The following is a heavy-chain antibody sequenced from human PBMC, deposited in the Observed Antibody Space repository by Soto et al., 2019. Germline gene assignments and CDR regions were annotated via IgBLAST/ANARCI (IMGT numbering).Heavy chain of an antibody. Sequence: SKTLSLDCAINSASFVGYYWMWLPQPQGKGLEWIGEINHSGSTNYNPSLKSRVTISVDTSKNQFSLKLSSVTAADTAVYYCARGPKYYYGSGSYYNLDYWGQGTLVTVS. CDR1: SASFVGYY. CDR2: INHSGST. J-gene: IGHJ4*02. CDR3: ARGPKYYYGSGSYYNLDY. D-gene: IGHD3-10*01. V-gene: IGHV4-34*01.